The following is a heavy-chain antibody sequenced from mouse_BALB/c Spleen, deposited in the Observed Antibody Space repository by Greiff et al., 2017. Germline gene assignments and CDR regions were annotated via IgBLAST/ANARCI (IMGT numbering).Heavy chain of an antibody. CDR2: ISSGSSTI. CDR3: ARGGTSFDY. D-gene: IGHD3-3*01. J-gene: IGHJ2*01. V-gene: IGHV5-17*02. CDR1: GFTFSSFG. Sequence: EVMLVESGGGLVQPGGSRKLSCAASGFTFSSFGMHWVRQAPEKGLEWVAYISSGSSTIYYADTVKGRFTISRDNPKNTLFLQMTSLRSEDTAMYYCARGGTSFDYWGQGTTLTVSS.